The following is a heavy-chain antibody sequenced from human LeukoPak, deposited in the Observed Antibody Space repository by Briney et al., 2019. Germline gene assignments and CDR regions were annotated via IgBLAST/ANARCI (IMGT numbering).Heavy chain of an antibody. CDR3: ARAGRGYSGYGRYYYYGMDV. Sequence: SQTLSLTCTVSGGSISSGDYYWSWIRQPPGKGLEWIGYIYYSGSTYYNPSLKSRVTISVDTSKNQSSLKLSSVTAADTAVYYCARAGRGYSGYGRYYYYGMDVWGKGTTVTVSS. CDR1: GGSISSGDYY. D-gene: IGHD5-12*01. J-gene: IGHJ6*04. CDR2: IYYSGST. V-gene: IGHV4-30-4*01.